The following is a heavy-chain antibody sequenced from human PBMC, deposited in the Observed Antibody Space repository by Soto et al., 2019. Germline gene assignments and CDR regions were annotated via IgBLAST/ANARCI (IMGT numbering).Heavy chain of an antibody. Sequence: SETLSLTCTVYGGSFSGYFWNWIRQSPGKGLEWIGKVNHNGRNNYNPSLKSRVTISMDMSKNQSSLKLTSVTTADTAVYYCARGGSSDWQVAFDFWGQGTMVTVSS. V-gene: IGHV4-34*01. CDR3: ARGGSSDWQVAFDF. CDR2: VNHNGRN. CDR1: GGSFSGYF. J-gene: IGHJ3*01. D-gene: IGHD6-19*01.